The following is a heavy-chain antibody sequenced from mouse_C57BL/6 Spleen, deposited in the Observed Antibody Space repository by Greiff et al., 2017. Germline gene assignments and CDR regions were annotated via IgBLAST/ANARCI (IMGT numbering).Heavy chain of an antibody. Sequence: QVQLQQPGAELVKPGASVKLSCKASGYTFTSYWMHWVKQRPGQGLEWIGMIHPNSGSTNYNEKFKSKATLTVDKSSSTAYMQLSSLTSEDSAVYYCARGRGLRDYYAMDYWGQGTSVTVSS. CDR2: IHPNSGST. J-gene: IGHJ4*01. CDR1: GYTFTSYW. V-gene: IGHV1-64*01. D-gene: IGHD2-2*01. CDR3: ARGRGLRDYYAMDY.